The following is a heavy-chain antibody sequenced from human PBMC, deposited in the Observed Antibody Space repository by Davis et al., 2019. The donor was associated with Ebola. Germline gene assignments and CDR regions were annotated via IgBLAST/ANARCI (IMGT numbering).Heavy chain of an antibody. CDR2: INHSGST. J-gene: IGHJ6*02. CDR1: GGSFSGYY. CDR3: ARSRGLLWPHYYYYGMDV. D-gene: IGHD2-2*01. Sequence: GSLRLSCAVYGGSFSGYYWSWIRQPPGKGLEWIGEINHSGSTNYNPSLKSRVTISVDTSKNQFSLKLSSVTAADTAVYYCARSRGLLWPHYYYYGMDVWGQGTTVTVSS. V-gene: IGHV4-34*01.